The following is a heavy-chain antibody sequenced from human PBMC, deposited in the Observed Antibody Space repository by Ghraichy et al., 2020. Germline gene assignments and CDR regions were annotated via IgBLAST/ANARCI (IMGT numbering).Heavy chain of an antibody. CDR2: IWYDGSNK. CDR3: ARDGGASSSWYNDY. Sequence: GGSLRLSCAASGFTFSSYGMHWVRQGPGKGLEWVAEIWYDGSNKNYVDSVKGRFTISRDNSKNMLYLQMNSLRAEDTAMYYCARDGGASSSWYNDYWGQGTLVTVSS. V-gene: IGHV3-33*01. D-gene: IGHD6-13*01. CDR1: GFTFSSYG. J-gene: IGHJ4*02.